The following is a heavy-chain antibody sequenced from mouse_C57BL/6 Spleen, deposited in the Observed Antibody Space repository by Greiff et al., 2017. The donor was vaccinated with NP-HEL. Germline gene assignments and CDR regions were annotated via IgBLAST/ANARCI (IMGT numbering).Heavy chain of an antibody. D-gene: IGHD2-4*01. CDR1: GYTFTSYW. J-gene: IGHJ3*01. Sequence: QVQLQQPGAELVRPGTSVKLSCKASGYTFTSYWMHWVKQRPGQGLEWIGVIDPSDSSTNYNQKFKGKATLTVDTTSSTAYMQLSSRTSEDSAVYYCARRGANDYVAWFAYWGQGTLVTVSA. V-gene: IGHV1-59*01. CDR3: ARRGANDYVAWFAY. CDR2: IDPSDSST.